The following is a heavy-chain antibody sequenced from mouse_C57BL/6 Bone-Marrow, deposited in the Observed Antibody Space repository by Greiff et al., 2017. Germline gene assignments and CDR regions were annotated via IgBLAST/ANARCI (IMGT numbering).Heavy chain of an antibody. CDR3: ARSLIYYGYDEDWYFDV. CDR2: IYPGGGCT. CDR1: GYTFTNYW. J-gene: IGHJ1*03. Sequence: QVQLQQSGAELVRPGTSVKMSCKASGYTFTNYWIGWAKQRPGHGLEWIGDIYPGGGCTNYNEKFKGKATLTADKSSSTAYMQFSSLTSEDSAIYYCARSLIYYGYDEDWYFDVWGTGTTVTVSS. V-gene: IGHV1-63*01. D-gene: IGHD2-2*01.